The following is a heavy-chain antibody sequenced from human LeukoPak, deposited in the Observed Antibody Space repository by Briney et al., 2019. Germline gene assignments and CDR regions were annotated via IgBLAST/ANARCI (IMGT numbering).Heavy chain of an antibody. CDR2: ISSSSSYI. Sequence: GGSLRLSCAASGFTFSSYSMNWVRQAPGKGLEWVSSISSSSSYIYYASSVKGRFTISRDNAKNSLYLQMNSLRAEDTAVYYCARAANYCSGGSCFDYWGQGTLVTVSS. J-gene: IGHJ4*02. D-gene: IGHD2-15*01. V-gene: IGHV3-21*01. CDR1: GFTFSSYS. CDR3: ARAANYCSGGSCFDY.